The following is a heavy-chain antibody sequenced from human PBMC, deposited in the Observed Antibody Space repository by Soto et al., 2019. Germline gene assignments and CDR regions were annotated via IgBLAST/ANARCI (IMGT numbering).Heavy chain of an antibody. Sequence: SETLSLTCSVSGYSVTSRDYYWAWIRQPPGKGLEWFGSMFYSGLTYYNPSLKSRVTLSVDTSKNQFSVRLNSVTAAATAVYYCAPLSVSLSGPYGIHVWGQGTTVTVSS. CDR2: MFYSGLT. CDR1: GYSVTSRDYY. D-gene: IGHD2-15*01. J-gene: IGHJ6*02. CDR3: APLSVSLSGPYGIHV. V-gene: IGHV4-39*01.